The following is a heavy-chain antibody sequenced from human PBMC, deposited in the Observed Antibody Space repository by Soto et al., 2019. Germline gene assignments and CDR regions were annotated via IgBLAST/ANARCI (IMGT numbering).Heavy chain of an antibody. V-gene: IGHV3-15*01. J-gene: IGHJ4*02. Sequence: LLVESGGGLVKPGGSLSLSCGGSGFSFNYVWISWVRQAPGKGLEWVGRVKRNRDGGTREYAAPVRGRLFISRDDSKDTAYLEMNSLRAEDTALYNCTTDMTVGVTAWGQGALVTVS. CDR3: TTDMTVGVTA. CDR2: VKRNRDGGTR. D-gene: IGHD1-26*01. CDR1: GFSFNYVW.